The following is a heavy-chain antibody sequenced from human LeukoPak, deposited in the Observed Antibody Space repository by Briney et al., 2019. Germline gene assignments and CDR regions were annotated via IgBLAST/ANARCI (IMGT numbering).Heavy chain of an antibody. D-gene: IGHD6-13*01. V-gene: IGHV4-38-2*02. CDR1: GYSISSGYY. CDR2: IYHSGST. Sequence: PSETLSLTCAVSGYSISSGYYWGWIRQPPGKGLEWIGSIYHSGSTYYNPSLKSRVTISVDTSKNQFSLKLSSVTAADTAVYYCARDSSSWSGPGYWGQGTLVTVSS. J-gene: IGHJ4*02. CDR3: ARDSSSWSGPGY.